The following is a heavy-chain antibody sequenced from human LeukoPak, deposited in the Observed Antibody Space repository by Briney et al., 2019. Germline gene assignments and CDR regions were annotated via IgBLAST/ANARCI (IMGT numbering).Heavy chain of an antibody. CDR3: AKGHSSGWYDY. V-gene: IGHV3-23*01. CDR2: ISGNAAST. D-gene: IGHD6-19*01. CDR1: GFPFSSFG. J-gene: IGHJ4*02. Sequence: GGSLRLSCPASGFPFSSFGMSWVRQAPGKGLEWVSSISGNAASTYYAESVRGRFAISRDNSQNTLYLEMNSLRVEDTAVYYCAKGHSSGWYDYWGQGTLVTVSS.